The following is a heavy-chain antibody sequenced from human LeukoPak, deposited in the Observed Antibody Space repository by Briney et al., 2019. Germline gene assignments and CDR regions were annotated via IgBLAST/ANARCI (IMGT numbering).Heavy chain of an antibody. J-gene: IGHJ5*02. V-gene: IGHV4-59*08. CDR1: GGSISSYH. D-gene: IGHD3-9*01. CDR2: IYYSGST. CDR3: ARHGLTHWFDP. Sequence: SETLSLTCTVSGGSISSYHWSWIRQPPGKGLEWIGYIYYSGSTDYNLSLKSRVTISVDTSKNHFSLKLSSVTAADTAVYYCARHGLTHWFDPWGQGTLVTVSS.